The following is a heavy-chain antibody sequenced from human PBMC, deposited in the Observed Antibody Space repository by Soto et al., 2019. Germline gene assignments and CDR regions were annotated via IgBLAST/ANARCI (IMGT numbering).Heavy chain of an antibody. CDR2: IYWDDDK. J-gene: IGHJ5*02. V-gene: IGHV2-5*02. D-gene: IGHD2-8*02. Sequence: QITLKESGPPLVKPTQTLTLTCTFSGFSLTTRGKGVGWIRQPPGKALEWLALIYWDDDKRYRPSLKSRLTIXXEXSXXQEVLTMTNIDPVATTTYNRPHRQVPTSDPRWWAPWGPGTQVTVSS. CDR3: PHRQVPTSDPRWWAP. CDR1: GFSLTTRGKG.